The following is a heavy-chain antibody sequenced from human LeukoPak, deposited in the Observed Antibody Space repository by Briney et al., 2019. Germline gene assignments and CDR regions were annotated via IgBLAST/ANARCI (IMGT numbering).Heavy chain of an antibody. CDR2: FDPEDGET. Sequence: APLKVSCKVSGYTLTELSMHWVRQAPGKGLEWMGGFDPEDGETIYAQKFQGRVTMTEDTSTDTAYMELSSLRSEDTAVYYCATYLSSSWPRWFDPWGQGTLVTVSS. V-gene: IGHV1-24*01. D-gene: IGHD6-13*01. J-gene: IGHJ5*02. CDR1: GYTLTELS. CDR3: ATYLSSSWPRWFDP.